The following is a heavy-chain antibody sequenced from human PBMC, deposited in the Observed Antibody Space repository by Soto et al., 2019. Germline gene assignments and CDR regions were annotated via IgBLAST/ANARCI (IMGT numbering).Heavy chain of an antibody. CDR2: INHSGST. Sequence: PSETLSLTCAVYGGSFSGYYWSWIRQPPGKGLEWIGEINHSGSTNYNPSLKSRVTISVDTSKNQFSLKLSSVTAADTAVYYCARGRGAKNTFCYVYDMDVWGRGTTVTVSS. V-gene: IGHV4-34*01. D-gene: IGHD2-15*01. CDR1: GGSFSGYY. J-gene: IGHJ6*02. CDR3: ARGRGAKNTFCYVYDMDV.